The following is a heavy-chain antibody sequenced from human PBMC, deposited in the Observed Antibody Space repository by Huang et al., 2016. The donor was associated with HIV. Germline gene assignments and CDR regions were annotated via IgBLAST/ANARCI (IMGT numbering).Heavy chain of an antibody. CDR1: GFTFSSYA. D-gene: IGHD6-13*01. J-gene: IGHJ4*02. Sequence: EVQLLESGGGLVQPGGSLRLSCAASGFTFSSYAMGWVRQVPGKGLEWVSVISGGGGSTYYADSVKGRFTISRDNSKNTLYLQMNSLRAEDAAVYYCAKDPYSSSWFDHFDYWGQGTLVTVSS. CDR3: AKDPYSSSWFDHFDY. CDR2: ISGGGGST. V-gene: IGHV3-23*01.